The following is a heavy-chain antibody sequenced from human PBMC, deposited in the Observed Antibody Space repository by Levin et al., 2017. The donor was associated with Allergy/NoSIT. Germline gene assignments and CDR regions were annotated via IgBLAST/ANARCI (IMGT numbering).Heavy chain of an antibody. J-gene: IGHJ4*02. D-gene: IGHD6-13*01. CDR2: ISSSSSYI. V-gene: IGHV3-21*01. Sequence: LSLTCAASGFTFSSSSMNWVRQAPGKGLEWVSSISSSSSYIYYADSVKGRFTISRDNAKNSLYLQMNSLRAEDTAVYYCARDRAAAFDYWGQGTLVTVSS. CDR3: ARDRAAAFDY. CDR1: GFTFSSSS.